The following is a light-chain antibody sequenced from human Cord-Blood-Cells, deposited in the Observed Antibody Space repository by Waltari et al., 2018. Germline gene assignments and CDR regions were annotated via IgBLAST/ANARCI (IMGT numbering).Light chain of an antibody. V-gene: IGLV1-44*01. CDR3: AAWDDSLNGPV. CDR2: RNN. Sequence: QSVLTQPPSASGTPGQRVTISCSGSSSNIGSNTVNWYQQLPGTAPKLLSYRNNPRPSGVPDRFSGSKSGTSASLASSGLQAEDEADYYCAAWDDSLNGPVFGGGTKLTVL. CDR1: SSNIGSNT. J-gene: IGLJ3*02.